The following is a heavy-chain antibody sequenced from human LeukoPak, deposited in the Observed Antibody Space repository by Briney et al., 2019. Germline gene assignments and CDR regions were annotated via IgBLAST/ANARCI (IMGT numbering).Heavy chain of an antibody. CDR3: ARGSGDDYSNHWGVFDY. J-gene: IGHJ4*02. Sequence: SVKVSCKASGGTFSSYAISWVRQAPGQGLEGMGGIIPIFGTANYAQKFQGRVTITTDESTSTAYMELSSLRSEDTAVYYCARGSGDDYSNHWGVFDYWGQGTLVTVSS. D-gene: IGHD4-11*01. CDR2: IIPIFGTA. CDR1: GGTFSSYA. V-gene: IGHV1-69*05.